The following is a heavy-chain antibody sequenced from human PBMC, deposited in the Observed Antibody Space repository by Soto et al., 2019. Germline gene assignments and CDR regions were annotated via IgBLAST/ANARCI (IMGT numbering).Heavy chain of an antibody. CDR1: GGSISSSSYF. Sequence: SETLSLTCSVSGGSISSSSYFWGWIRQPPGKGLEWIGSIYYSGSTYYNQSLKSRVTVSVDTSKNQFSLKLSSVTAADTAVYYCARRSHTNWPAYWGHGTQVTVS. V-gene: IGHV4-39*01. CDR3: ARRSHTNWPAY. D-gene: IGHD2-15*01. J-gene: IGHJ5*01. CDR2: IYYSGST.